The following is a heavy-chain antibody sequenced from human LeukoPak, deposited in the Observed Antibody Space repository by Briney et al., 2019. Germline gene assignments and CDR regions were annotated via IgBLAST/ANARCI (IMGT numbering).Heavy chain of an antibody. V-gene: IGHV3-74*01. CDR1: GFTHSSYW. D-gene: IGHD5-18*01. CDR2: ISSDGSST. Sequence: GGSLRLSCAASGFTHSSYWMHWVRQAPGKGLVWVSRISSDGSSTTYADSVKGRFTISRDNAKNTLYLQMNSLRAEDTAVYYCARGRHTAGDYWGQGTLVTVSS. J-gene: IGHJ4*02. CDR3: ARGRHTAGDY.